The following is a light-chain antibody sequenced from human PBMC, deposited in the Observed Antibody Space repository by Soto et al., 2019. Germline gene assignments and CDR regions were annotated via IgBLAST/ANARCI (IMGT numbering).Light chain of an antibody. J-gene: IGLJ2*01. CDR1: NSNVGSYT. CDR2: RNT. CDR3: AAWDDSLDSPV. V-gene: IGLV1-44*01. Sequence: QSVLTQPPSASGTPGQRVTISCSGTNSNVGSYTVDWYQQIPGTAPKLLIYRNTQRPSGVSDRFSGSKSGTSASLAISGLQSEDEAEYYCAAWDDSLDSPVFGGGTKLTVL.